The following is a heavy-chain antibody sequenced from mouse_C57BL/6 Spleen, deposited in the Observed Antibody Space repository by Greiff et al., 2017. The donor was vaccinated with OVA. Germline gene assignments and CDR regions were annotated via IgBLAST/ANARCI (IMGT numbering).Heavy chain of an antibody. J-gene: IGHJ4*01. Sequence: DVKLQESGPELVKPGASVKIPCKASGYTFTDYNMDWVKQSHGKSLEWIGDINPNNGGTIYNQKFKGKATLTVDKSSSTAYMELRSLTSEDTAVYYCARSGSSYGRAMDYWGQGTSVTVSS. V-gene: IGHV1-18*01. CDR2: INPNNGGT. D-gene: IGHD1-1*01. CDR3: ARSGSSYGRAMDY. CDR1: GYTFTDYN.